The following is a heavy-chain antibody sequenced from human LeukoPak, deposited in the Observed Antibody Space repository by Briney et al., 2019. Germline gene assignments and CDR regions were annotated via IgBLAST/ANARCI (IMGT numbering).Heavy chain of an antibody. Sequence: GGSLRLSCVTSGFTFGNYWMSWVRQAPGKGLEWVAKVKEDGSEKNYVDSVKGRFTISRDNAENAVHLEMNSLRAEDTAIYYCTRMYLYESSGYRPSDYWGQGTLVTASS. CDR2: VKEDGSEK. CDR1: GFTFGNYW. D-gene: IGHD3-22*01. V-gene: IGHV3-7*01. J-gene: IGHJ4*02. CDR3: TRMYLYESSGYRPSDY.